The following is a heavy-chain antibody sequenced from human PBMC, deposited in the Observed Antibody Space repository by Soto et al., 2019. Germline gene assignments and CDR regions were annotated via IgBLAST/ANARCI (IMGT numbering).Heavy chain of an antibody. D-gene: IGHD3-10*01. CDR3: ARGGLLWFGELLYHNWFDP. Sequence: SETLSLTCTVSGGSISSGGYYWSWIRQHPGKGLEWIGYIYYSGSTYYNPSLKSRVTISVDTSKNQFSLKLSSVTAADTAVYYCARGGLLWFGELLYHNWFDPWGQGTLVTAPQ. V-gene: IGHV4-31*03. J-gene: IGHJ5*02. CDR2: IYYSGST. CDR1: GGSISSGGYY.